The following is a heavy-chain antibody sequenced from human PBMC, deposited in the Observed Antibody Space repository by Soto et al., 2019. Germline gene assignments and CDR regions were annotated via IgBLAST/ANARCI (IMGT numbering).Heavy chain of an antibody. D-gene: IGHD5-12*01. CDR1: GASVSGGSYY. V-gene: IGHV4-61*01. Sequence: QVQLQESGPRLVKPSETLSLTCTVSGASVSGGSYYWTWIRQPPGKGLEWVGYIYFTGGTKYSPSLKNRVSMSADTSKNQFSLKLSSVITADTAVYYCATDGDGYNYWGQGILVTVSS. CDR3: ATDGDGYNY. CDR2: IYFTGGT. J-gene: IGHJ4*02.